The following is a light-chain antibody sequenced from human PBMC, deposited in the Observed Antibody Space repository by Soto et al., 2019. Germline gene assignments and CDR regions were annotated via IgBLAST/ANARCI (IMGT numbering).Light chain of an antibody. Sequence: QSALIQPPSVSGSPGQSVTISCTGTSSDVGTYDYVSWCQEHPGTVPKPMIYNVNTRPSGVPDRFSGSKSGNTASMTISGLQAEDEADYYCSSYATSATYVVFGGGTKLT. V-gene: IGLV2-11*01. J-gene: IGLJ2*01. CDR3: SSYATSATYVV. CDR2: NVN. CDR1: SSDVGTYDY.